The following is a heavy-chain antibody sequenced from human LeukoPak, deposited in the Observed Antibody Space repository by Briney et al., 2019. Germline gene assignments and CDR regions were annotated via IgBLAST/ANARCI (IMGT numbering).Heavy chain of an antibody. Sequence: SETLSLTCTVSGGSISSYYWSWIRQPPGKGLEWIGYIYYSGSTNYNPSLKSRLTISVDTSKNQSSLKLSSVPAADTAVYYCARDGLHHYYDSSSDAFDIWGQGTMVTVSS. CDR1: GGSISSYY. D-gene: IGHD3-22*01. CDR3: ARDGLHHYYDSSSDAFDI. J-gene: IGHJ3*02. CDR2: IYYSGST. V-gene: IGHV4-59*01.